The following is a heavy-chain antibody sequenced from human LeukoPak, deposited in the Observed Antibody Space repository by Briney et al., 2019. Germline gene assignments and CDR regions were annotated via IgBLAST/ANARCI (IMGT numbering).Heavy chain of an antibody. CDR2: IIPILGIA. D-gene: IGHD2-15*01. Sequence: ASVKVSCKASGYTFTSYYMHWVRQAPGQGLEWMGRIIPILGIANYAQKFQGRVTITADKSTSTAYMELSSLRSEDTAVYYCAIYGGNVRFDYWGQGTLVTVSS. J-gene: IGHJ4*02. CDR1: GYTFTSYY. V-gene: IGHV1-69*02. CDR3: AIYGGNVRFDY.